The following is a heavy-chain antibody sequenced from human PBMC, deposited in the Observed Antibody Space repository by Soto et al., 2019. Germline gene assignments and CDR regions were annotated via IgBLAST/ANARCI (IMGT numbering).Heavy chain of an antibody. V-gene: IGHV1-69*01. J-gene: IGHJ6*02. CDR3: ARDRIAGLKYYYGMDV. Sequence: QVQLVQSGAEVKKPGSSVRVSCKASGGTFSIYAISWVRQLPGQGIEWMGGIIPIFGTENYAQKFQGRVTITADESTIKAYRERSSLRSEDTSVYYCARDRIAGLKYYYGMDVWGQGTTVTVSS. D-gene: IGHD6-13*01. CDR1: GGTFSIYA. CDR2: IIPIFGTE.